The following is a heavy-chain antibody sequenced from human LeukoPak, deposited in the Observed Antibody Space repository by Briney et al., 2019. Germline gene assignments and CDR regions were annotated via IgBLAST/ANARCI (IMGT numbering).Heavy chain of an antibody. CDR2: ISGSGGST. V-gene: IGHV3-23*01. CDR1: GFTFSSYA. D-gene: IGHD6-13*01. J-gene: IGHJ4*02. CDR3: AKDLVGSGPVAAAGEIDY. Sequence: GGSLRLSCAASGFTFSSYAMSWVRQAPGKGLEWVSAISGSGGSTYYADSVKGRFTISRDNSKNTLYLQMNSLRAEDTAVYYCAKDLVGSGPVAAAGEIDYWGQGTLVTVSS.